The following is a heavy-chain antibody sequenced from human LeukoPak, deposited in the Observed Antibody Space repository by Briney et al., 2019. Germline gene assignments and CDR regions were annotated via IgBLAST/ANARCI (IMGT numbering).Heavy chain of an antibody. J-gene: IGHJ4*02. Sequence: PGGSLRLSCAASGFTFSTYSLIWVRQAPGKGLEWVSAITSSSNYIYYADSVKGRLTISRDNAKNSLYLQMNSLRAEDTAVYYCTRGLPYSSTWYLDYWGQGTLVTVSS. CDR3: TRGLPYSSTWYLDY. CDR1: GFTFSTYS. CDR2: ITSSSNYI. D-gene: IGHD6-13*01. V-gene: IGHV3-21*01.